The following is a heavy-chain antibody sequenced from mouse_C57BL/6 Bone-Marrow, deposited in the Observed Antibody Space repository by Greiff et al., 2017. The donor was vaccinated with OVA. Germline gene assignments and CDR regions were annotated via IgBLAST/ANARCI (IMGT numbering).Heavy chain of an antibody. V-gene: IGHV1-76*01. CDR1: GYTFTDYY. D-gene: IGHD2-10*02. Sequence: QVQLKESGAELVRPGASVKLSCKASGYTFTDYYINWVKQRPGQGLEWIARIYPGSGNTYYNEKFKGKATLTAEKSSSTAYMQLSSLTSEDSAVYFCAYGNYFYYFDYWGQGTTLTVSS. CDR3: AYGNYFYYFDY. J-gene: IGHJ2*01. CDR2: IYPGSGNT.